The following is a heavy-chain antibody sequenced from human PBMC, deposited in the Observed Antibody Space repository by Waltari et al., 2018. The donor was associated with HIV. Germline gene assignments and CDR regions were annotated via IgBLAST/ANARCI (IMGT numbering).Heavy chain of an antibody. J-gene: IGHJ5*02. CDR1: AYTFTAYY. CDR3: ATGEGGNTLLDR. Sequence: QAQLVQSGTEVKKPGASVKVSCKASAYTFTAYYIHWVRRAPGQGLEWMGWINPNIGGTYFKQNFQGRVSMTRDTSITTAFMELSSLTYDDTAVYYCATGEGGNTLLDRWGQGTLVAVSS. D-gene: IGHD2-15*01. V-gene: IGHV1-2*02. CDR2: INPNIGGT.